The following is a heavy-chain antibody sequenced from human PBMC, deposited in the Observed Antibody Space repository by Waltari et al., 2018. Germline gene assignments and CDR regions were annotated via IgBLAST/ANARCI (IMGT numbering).Heavy chain of an antibody. CDR3: ARHPIAYCGGDCYSEAIDY. J-gene: IGHJ4*02. CDR1: GGSISSYY. Sequence: QVQLQESGPGLVKPSETLSLTCTVSGGSISSYYWSWIRQPPGKGLEWIGYSYYSGGTTSNPSLKSRVPISVDTSKNQFSLKLGSLTAADTAVYYCARHPIAYCGGDCYSEAIDYWGQGTLVTVSS. V-gene: IGHV4-59*01. D-gene: IGHD2-21*02. CDR2: SYYSGGT.